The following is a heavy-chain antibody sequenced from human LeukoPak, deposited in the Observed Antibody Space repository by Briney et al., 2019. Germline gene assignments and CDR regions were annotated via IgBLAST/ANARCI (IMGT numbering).Heavy chain of an antibody. CDR2: IYYTGST. D-gene: IGHD1-26*01. CDR3: ARGGNYWPQWWFDP. J-gene: IGHJ5*02. V-gene: IGHV4-59*01. Sequence: SETLSLTCTVSGGSIRTYYWSWIRQPPGKGLEWIGYIYYTGSTSYNPSLKSRVTMSLDASKNQFSLELNSVTPADTAVYYCARGGNYWPQWWFDPWGRGTLVSVSS. CDR1: GGSIRTYY.